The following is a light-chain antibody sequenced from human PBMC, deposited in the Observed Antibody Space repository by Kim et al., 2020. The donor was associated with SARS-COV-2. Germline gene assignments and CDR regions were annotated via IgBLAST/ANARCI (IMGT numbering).Light chain of an antibody. J-gene: IGLJ2*01. CDR1: RSNSGAGYD. CDR2: GNS. V-gene: IGLV1-40*01. CDR3: QSYDSSLSGCV. Sequence: RVTNSCAGCRSNSGAGYDVHWYQQLPGTAPKLLIYGNSNRPSGVPDRFSGSKSGTSASLAITGRQAEDEADYYCQSYDSSLSGCVFGGGTKLTVL.